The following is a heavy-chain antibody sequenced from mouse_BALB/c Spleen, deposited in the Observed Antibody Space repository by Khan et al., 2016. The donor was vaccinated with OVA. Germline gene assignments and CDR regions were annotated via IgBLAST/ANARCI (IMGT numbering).Heavy chain of an antibody. Sequence: EVELVESGGCLVKPGGSLKVSCAASGLTFNNSVMSWVRQTPEKRLEWVASIGGGGTTFYADSVKGRFTISRDYARNILYLQMSSLRSEDTAMIYCESEGWSLAPYWGQGTLVTVSA. D-gene: IGHD2-3*01. V-gene: IGHV5-6-5*01. CDR3: ESEGWSLAPY. J-gene: IGHJ3*01. CDR1: GLTFNNSV. CDR2: IGGGGTT.